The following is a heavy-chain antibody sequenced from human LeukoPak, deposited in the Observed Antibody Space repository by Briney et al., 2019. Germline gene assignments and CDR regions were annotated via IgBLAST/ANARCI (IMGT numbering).Heavy chain of an antibody. V-gene: IGHV4-4*07. Sequence: PSETLSLTCTVSGGSISSYYWSWIRQPAGKGLEWIGRIYTSGSTNYNPSLKSRVTISVDKSKNQFSLKQSSVTAADTAVYYCARDSSSYFDYWGQGTLVTVSS. CDR1: GGSISSYY. CDR2: IYTSGST. CDR3: ARDSSSYFDY. J-gene: IGHJ4*02. D-gene: IGHD6-6*01.